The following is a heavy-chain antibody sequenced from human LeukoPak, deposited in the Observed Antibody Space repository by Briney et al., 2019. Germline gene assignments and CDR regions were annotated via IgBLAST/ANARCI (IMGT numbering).Heavy chain of an antibody. CDR3: ARVGWYDHYFDY. CDR2: INHSGST. V-gene: IGHV4-34*01. Sequence: GSLRLSCAASGFTFSSYAMSWVRQAPGKGLEWIGEINHSGSTNYNPSLKSRVTISVDTSKNQFSLKLSSVTAADTAVYYCARVGWYDHYFDYWGQGTLVTVSS. J-gene: IGHJ4*02. CDR1: GFTFSSYA. D-gene: IGHD6-19*01.